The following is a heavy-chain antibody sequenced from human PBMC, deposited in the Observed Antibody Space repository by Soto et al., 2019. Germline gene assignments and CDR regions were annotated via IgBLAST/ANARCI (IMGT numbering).Heavy chain of an antibody. D-gene: IGHD3-10*01. CDR1: GGSFSGSY. CDR2: INDSGST. V-gene: IGHV4-34*01. CDR3: ACGRGTENY. Sequence: QVQLQQWGAGLLKPSETLSLTCGVSGGSFSGSYWSWIRQPPGKGLEWIGEINDSGSTNYNPSLQSPGTISVDTSKHQCSLNLRSVTAADTAVYYCACGRGTENYWGQGPLVTVSS. J-gene: IGHJ4*02.